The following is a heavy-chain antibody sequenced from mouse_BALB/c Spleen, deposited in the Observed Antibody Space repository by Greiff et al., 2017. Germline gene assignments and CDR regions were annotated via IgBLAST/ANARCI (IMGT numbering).Heavy chain of an antibody. Sequence: EVMLVESGGDLVKPGGSLKLSCAASGFTFSSYGMSWVRQTPDKRLEWVATISSGGSYTYYPDSVKGRFTISRDNAKNTLYLQMSSLKSEDTAMYYCARRPMDGYYEYAMDYWGQGTSVTVSS. CDR1: GFTFSSYG. CDR2: ISSGGSYT. CDR3: ARRPMDGYYEYAMDY. V-gene: IGHV5-6*02. D-gene: IGHD2-3*01. J-gene: IGHJ4*01.